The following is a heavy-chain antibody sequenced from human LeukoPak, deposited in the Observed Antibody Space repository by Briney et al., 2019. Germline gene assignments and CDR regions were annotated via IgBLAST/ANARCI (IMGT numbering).Heavy chain of an antibody. Sequence: GGSLRLSCAASGFTFSSYNMNWVRQAPGKGLEWVSYISSSSSTVYYADSVKGRFTISRDNAKNSLYLQMNSLRAEDTAVYYCARDVRVAARLFGYYYGMDVWGQGATVTVSS. CDR1: GFTFSSYN. CDR2: ISSSSSTV. V-gene: IGHV3-48*01. CDR3: ARDVRVAARLFGYYYGMDV. J-gene: IGHJ6*02. D-gene: IGHD6-6*01.